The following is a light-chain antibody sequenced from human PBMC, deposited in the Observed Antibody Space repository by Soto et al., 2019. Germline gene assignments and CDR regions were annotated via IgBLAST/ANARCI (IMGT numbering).Light chain of an antibody. CDR2: ENN. CDR1: SSNIGSNY. CDR3: GTWDNSLSGWV. J-gene: IGLJ3*02. Sequence: QSVLTQPPSVSAAPGQKVTISCFGSSSNIGSNYVSWYQQLPGTAPKLLIYENNKRPSGIPDRFSGSKSGTSAALGITGLQTGDEDDYYCGTWDNSLSGWVFGRGTKLTVL. V-gene: IGLV1-51*02.